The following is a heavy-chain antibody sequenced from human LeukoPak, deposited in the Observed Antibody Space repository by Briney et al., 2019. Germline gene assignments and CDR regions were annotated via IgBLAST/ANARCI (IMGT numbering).Heavy chain of an antibody. CDR1: GYTFTSYD. Sequence: ASVKVSCKASGYTFTSYDINWVRQATGQGLEWMGWMNPNSGNTGYAQKFQGRVTITRNTSISTAYMELSSLRSEDTAVYYCATDPGVGNYYYYMDVWGKGTTVTVSS. V-gene: IGHV1-8*03. J-gene: IGHJ6*03. CDR3: ATDPGVGNYYYYMDV. CDR2: MNPNSGNT. D-gene: IGHD7-27*01.